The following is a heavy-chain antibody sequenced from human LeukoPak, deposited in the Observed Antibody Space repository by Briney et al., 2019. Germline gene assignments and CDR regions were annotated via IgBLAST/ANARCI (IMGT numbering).Heavy chain of an antibody. CDR2: INQDGSVN. V-gene: IGHV3-7*01. CDR3: ARIRYSSSSLDY. CDR1: RFTFTNYW. D-gene: IGHD6-6*01. Sequence: GRSLRLSCAASRFTFTNYWMSWVRQAPGKGLEWVANINQDGSVNYYMDSIKGRFTISRDNAKNSLFLQMNSLRADDTAVYYCARIRYSSSSLDYWGQGTLVTVS. J-gene: IGHJ4*02.